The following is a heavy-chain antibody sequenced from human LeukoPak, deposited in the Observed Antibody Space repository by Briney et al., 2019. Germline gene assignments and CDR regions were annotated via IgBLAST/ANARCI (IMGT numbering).Heavy chain of an antibody. CDR2: IIPIFGTA. Sequence: SVKVSCKASGGTFSSYAISGVRQAPGQGLEWMGGIIPIFGTANYAQKFQGRVTITTDESTSTAYMELSSLRSEDTAVHYCARDTPYYDFWSGQRGNWFDPWARKPWSPSPQ. J-gene: IGHJ5*02. CDR3: ARDTPYYDFWSGQRGNWFDP. CDR1: GGTFSSYA. V-gene: IGHV1-69*05. D-gene: IGHD3-3*01.